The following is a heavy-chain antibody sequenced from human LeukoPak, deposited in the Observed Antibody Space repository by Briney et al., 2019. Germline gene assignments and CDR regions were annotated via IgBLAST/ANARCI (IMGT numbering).Heavy chain of an antibody. Sequence: PGGSLRLSCAASGFTFSSYAMSWVRQAPGKGLEWISAISGSGGSTYYADSVKGRFTVSRDNSKNTLYLQMNSLRAEDTAVYYCAKVSSSWYLSDYWGQGTLVTVSS. D-gene: IGHD6-13*01. CDR3: AKVSSSWYLSDY. J-gene: IGHJ4*02. CDR1: GFTFSSYA. CDR2: ISGSGGST. V-gene: IGHV3-23*01.